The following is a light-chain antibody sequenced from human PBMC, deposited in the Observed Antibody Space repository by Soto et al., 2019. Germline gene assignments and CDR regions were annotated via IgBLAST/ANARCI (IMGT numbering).Light chain of an antibody. CDR1: QSVSSSY. Sequence: EIVLTQSPGTLSLSPGERATLSCRASQSVSSSYLAWYQQKPGQAPRLLIYVASSRATGIPDRFSGSGSGTDFTLTISRLEPEDFAVYYCQQYGSSPGTFGQGNKLEIK. J-gene: IGKJ2*02. V-gene: IGKV3-20*01. CDR2: VAS. CDR3: QQYGSSPGT.